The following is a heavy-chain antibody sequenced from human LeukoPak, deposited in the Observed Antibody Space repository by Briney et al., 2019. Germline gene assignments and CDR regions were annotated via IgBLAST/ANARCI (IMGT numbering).Heavy chain of an antibody. CDR1: GYTFIGYY. J-gene: IGHJ3*01. CDR3: ARRIRHSSRSN. CDR2: INPNSGGA. D-gene: IGHD6-13*01. V-gene: IGHV1-2*02. Sequence: GASVKVSCKASGYTFIGYYLHWVRPAPGQGLEWMGWINPNSGGANYAQKFQGRVTMTRDTSISTAYMELSRLRSDDTAVYYCARRIRHSSRSNWGKGTMVTVSS.